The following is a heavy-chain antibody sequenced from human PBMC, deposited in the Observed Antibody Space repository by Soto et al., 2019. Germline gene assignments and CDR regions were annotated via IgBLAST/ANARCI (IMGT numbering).Heavy chain of an antibody. V-gene: IGHV4-34*01. CDR3: ARARPSYYYDSSGYPKRYYFDY. CDR2: INHSGST. J-gene: IGHJ4*02. D-gene: IGHD3-22*01. Sequence: QVQLQQWGAGLLKPSETLSLTCAVYGGSFSGYYWSWIRQPPGKGLEWIGEINHSGSTNYNPSLKSRVTISVDTSKNQFSLKLSSVTAADTAVYYCARARPSYYYDSSGYPKRYYFDYWGQGTLVTVSS. CDR1: GGSFSGYY.